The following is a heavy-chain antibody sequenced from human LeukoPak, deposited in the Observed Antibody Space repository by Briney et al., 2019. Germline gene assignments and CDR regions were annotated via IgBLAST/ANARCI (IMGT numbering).Heavy chain of an antibody. V-gene: IGHV3-7*03. J-gene: IGHJ2*01. CDR3: ARRYFDL. CDR2: INQDGSAK. Sequence: GGSLRLSCTASAFTFSNYWMSWVRQAPGKGLEWVASINQDGSAKDSVHSVEGRFIISRDNVKNSLYLQMNSLRAEDTAVYYCARRYFDLWGRGTLVTVSS. CDR1: AFTFSNYW.